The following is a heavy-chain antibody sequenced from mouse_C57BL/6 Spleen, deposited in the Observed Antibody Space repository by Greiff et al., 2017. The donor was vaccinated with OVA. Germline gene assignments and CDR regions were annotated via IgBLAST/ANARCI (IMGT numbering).Heavy chain of an antibody. CDR2: ISSGSSTI. Sequence: EVKLVESGGGLVKPGGSLKLSCAASGFTFSDYGMHWVRQAPEKGLEWVAYISSGSSTIYYADTVKGRFTISRDNAKNTLFLQMTRLRSEDTAMYYCARRANDGYYVGYFDVWGTGTTVTVSS. D-gene: IGHD2-3*01. CDR3: ARRANDGYYVGYFDV. J-gene: IGHJ1*03. V-gene: IGHV5-17*01. CDR1: GFTFSDYG.